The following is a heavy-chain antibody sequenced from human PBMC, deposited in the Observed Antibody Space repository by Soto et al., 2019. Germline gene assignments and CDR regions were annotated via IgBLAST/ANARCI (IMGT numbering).Heavy chain of an antibody. V-gene: IGHV3-23*01. CDR3: ARRTSGWYLDY. CDR2: ISGSGGST. D-gene: IGHD6-19*01. J-gene: IGHJ4*02. CDR1: GFTFSSYA. Sequence: EVQLLESGGGLVQPGWSLRLSCAASGFTFSSYAMSWVRQAPGKGLEWVSVISGSGGSTYYADSVKGRFTISRDNSKNTLYLQMNSLRAEDTAVYYCARRTSGWYLDYWGQGTLVTVSS.